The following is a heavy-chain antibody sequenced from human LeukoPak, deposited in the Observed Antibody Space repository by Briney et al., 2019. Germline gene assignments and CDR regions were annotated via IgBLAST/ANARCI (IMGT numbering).Heavy chain of an antibody. CDR1: GFTFSTIA. CDR3: AKDVGKWESLHFFDY. CDR2: ISGSGAST. J-gene: IGHJ4*02. Sequence: GSLRLSCLTSGFTFSTIAMSWVRQAPGKGLEWISGISGSGASTYYADSVTGRFTISRDNSRNTLYLQMNSLRGDDTAVYYCAKDVGKWESLHFFDYWGQGTLVTVSS. D-gene: IGHD1-26*01. V-gene: IGHV3-23*01.